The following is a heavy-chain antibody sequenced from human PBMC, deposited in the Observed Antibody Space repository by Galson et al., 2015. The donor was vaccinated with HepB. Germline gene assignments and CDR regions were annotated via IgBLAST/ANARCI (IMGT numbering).Heavy chain of an antibody. D-gene: IGHD2-15*01. CDR2: ISGSGGNT. CDR1: GFTFSNYA. J-gene: IGHJ3*02. Sequence: SLRLSCAASGFTFSNYALTWVRQAPGKGLEWVSAISGSGGNTYYADSVKGRFTISRDNSKNTLYLQMNSLRAEDTAVYYCAKDVGRGVVAGEGAFDIWGHGTMVTVSS. CDR3: AKDVGRGVVAGEGAFDI. V-gene: IGHV3-23*01.